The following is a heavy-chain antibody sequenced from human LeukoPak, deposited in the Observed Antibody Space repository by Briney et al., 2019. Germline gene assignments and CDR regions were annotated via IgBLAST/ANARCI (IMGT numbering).Heavy chain of an antibody. V-gene: IGHV3-7*01. Sequence: PGGSLRLSCAASGFIFSSYWMSWVRQAPGKGLEWVANIKQDGSEKYYVDSVKGRFTISRDNAKNSLYLQMNSLRAEDTAVYYCAKNIAAAGRGWFDPWGQGTLVTASS. CDR2: IKQDGSEK. D-gene: IGHD6-13*01. CDR1: GFIFSSYW. CDR3: AKNIAAAGRGWFDP. J-gene: IGHJ5*02.